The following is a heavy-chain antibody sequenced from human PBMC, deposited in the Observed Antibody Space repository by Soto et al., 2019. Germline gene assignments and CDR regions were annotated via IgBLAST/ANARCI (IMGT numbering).Heavy chain of an antibody. CDR1: GYTFTSSD. J-gene: IGHJ5*02. Sequence: QVQLVQSGAEVKKPGASVKVSCKASGYTFTSSDINWVRQATGQGLEWLGWMNPNSGNTGYAQKFQGRITLTRSTSINTAYLGLSSLSSDDSAVYYCARGASPWGQGTLVTVSS. V-gene: IGHV1-8*01. CDR2: MNPNSGNT. CDR3: ARGASP.